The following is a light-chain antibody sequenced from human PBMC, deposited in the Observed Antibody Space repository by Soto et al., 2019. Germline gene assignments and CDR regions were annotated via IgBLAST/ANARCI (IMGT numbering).Light chain of an antibody. V-gene: IGKV1-8*01. Sequence: AIRITHCPYSLSASAGDGVTKSGGVSQGISSYLAWYQQKPGKAPKLLIYAASTLQSGVPSRFSGSGSGTDFTLTISCLQSEDFATYYCQQYYSYPFLTFGGGTKVDI. CDR1: QGISSY. J-gene: IGKJ4*01. CDR2: AAS. CDR3: QQYYSYPFLT.